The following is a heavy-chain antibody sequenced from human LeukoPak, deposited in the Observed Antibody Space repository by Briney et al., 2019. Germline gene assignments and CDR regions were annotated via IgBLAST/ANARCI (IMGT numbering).Heavy chain of an antibody. CDR2: IYYSGST. D-gene: IGHD2-2*01. J-gene: IGHJ3*02. CDR3: ARRGVVVPAAMNAFDI. Sequence: PSETLSLTCTVSGGSISSSSYYWGWIRQPPGKGLEWIGSIYYSGSTYYNPSLKSRVTISVDTSKNQFSLKLSSVTAADTAVYYCARRGVVVPAAMNAFDIWGQGTMVTASS. CDR1: GGSISSSSYY. V-gene: IGHV4-39*01.